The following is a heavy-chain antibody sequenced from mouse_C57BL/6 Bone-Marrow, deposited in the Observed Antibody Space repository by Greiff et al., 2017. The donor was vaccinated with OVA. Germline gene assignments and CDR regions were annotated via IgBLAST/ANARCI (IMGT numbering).Heavy chain of an antibody. V-gene: IGHV2-4*01. J-gene: IGHJ3*01. CDR2: IWRGGST. Sequence: VQLQQSGPGLVQPSQSLSITCTVSGFSLTSYGVHWVRQPPGKGLEWLGVIWRGGSTDYNAAFISRLSISKDNSKSQVFFKMNSLQADDTAIYYCYYSWFAYWGQGTLVTVSA. CDR1: GFSLTSYG. D-gene: IGHD1-1*01. CDR3: YYSWFAY.